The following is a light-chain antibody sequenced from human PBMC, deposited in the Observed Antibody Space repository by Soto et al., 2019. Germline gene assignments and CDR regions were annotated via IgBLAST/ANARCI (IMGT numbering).Light chain of an antibody. V-gene: IGLV2-8*01. Sequence: SALTQPPSASGSPGHSVAISCTGTSSDVGGQNYVSWYQQHPGKAPKLIIYAVTERPSGVPDRFSGSKSGNTASLTVSGLQTEDEADYYCSSHAGNNNYVFGTGTKVTVL. CDR2: AVT. J-gene: IGLJ1*01. CDR1: SSDVGGQNY. CDR3: SSHAGNNNYV.